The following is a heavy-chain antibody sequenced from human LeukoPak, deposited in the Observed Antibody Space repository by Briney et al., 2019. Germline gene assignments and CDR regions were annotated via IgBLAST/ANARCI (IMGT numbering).Heavy chain of an antibody. J-gene: IGHJ4*02. CDR3: ARWTKYYDSSGYYSHHFDY. CDR2: ISYDGSNK. V-gene: IGHV3-30*03. Sequence: PGRSLRLSCAASGFTFSSYGMHWVRQAPGKGLEWVAVISYDGSNKYYADSVKGRFTISRDNSKNTLYLQMNSLRAEDTAVYYCARWTKYYDSSGYYSHHFDYWGQGTLVTVSS. D-gene: IGHD3-22*01. CDR1: GFTFSSYG.